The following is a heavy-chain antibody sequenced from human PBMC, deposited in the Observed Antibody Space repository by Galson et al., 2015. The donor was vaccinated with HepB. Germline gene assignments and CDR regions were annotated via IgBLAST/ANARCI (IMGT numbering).Heavy chain of an antibody. J-gene: IGHJ6*03. CDR2: IKSKTDGGTT. Sequence: LRLSCAASGFTFSNAWMSWVRQAPGKGLEWVGRIKSKTDGGTTDYAAPVKGRFTISRDDSKNTLYLQMNSLKTEDTAVYYCTTEAVAVAGRSGDYYYMDVWGKGTTVTVSS. CDR3: TTEAVAVAGRSGDYYYMDV. CDR1: GFTFSNAW. D-gene: IGHD6-19*01. V-gene: IGHV3-15*01.